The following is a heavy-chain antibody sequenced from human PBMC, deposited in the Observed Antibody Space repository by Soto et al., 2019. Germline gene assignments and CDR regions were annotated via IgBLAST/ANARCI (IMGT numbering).Heavy chain of an antibody. CDR3: ARDIGSYAYGEGY. D-gene: IGHD3-10*01. J-gene: IGHJ4*02. CDR2: VYSSGTT. V-gene: IGHV4-4*07. CDR1: GGSINSYW. Sequence: QVRLQESGPGLVKPSETLSITCSVSGGSINSYWWSWIRQPAGKGLEWIGRVYSSGTTDYNPSLNSRATLSVETSKNQFSLKLSSVTAADTAVYYCARDIGSYAYGEGYWGQGIQVTVSS.